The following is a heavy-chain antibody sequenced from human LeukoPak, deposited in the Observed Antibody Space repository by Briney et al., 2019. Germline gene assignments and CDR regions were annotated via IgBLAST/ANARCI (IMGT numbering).Heavy chain of an antibody. CDR1: GGSLSGYY. Sequence: PSETLSLTCAVYGGSLSGYYWSWIRQPPGKGLEWIGHIYYSGSTNYNPSLKSRVTISVDTSKNQFSLKLSSVTAADTAVYYCASRSSIWSGYQDTLYYFDSWGQGTLVTVSS. D-gene: IGHD3-3*01. V-gene: IGHV4-59*01. CDR3: ASRSSIWSGYQDTLYYFDS. J-gene: IGHJ4*02. CDR2: IYYSGST.